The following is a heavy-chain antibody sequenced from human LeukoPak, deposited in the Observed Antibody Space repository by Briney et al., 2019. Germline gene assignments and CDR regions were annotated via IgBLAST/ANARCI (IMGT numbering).Heavy chain of an antibody. D-gene: IGHD3-22*01. V-gene: IGHV1-46*01. CDR1: GYTFTSYY. J-gene: IGHJ5*02. CDR3: ARDGARITMIVTNWFDP. CDR2: INPSGGST. Sequence: ASVKVSCKASGYTFTSYYMHWVRQAPGQGLEWMGIINPSGGSTSCAQKFQGRVTMTRDTSTSTVYMELSSLRSEDTAVYYCARDGARITMIVTNWFDPWGQGTLVTVSS.